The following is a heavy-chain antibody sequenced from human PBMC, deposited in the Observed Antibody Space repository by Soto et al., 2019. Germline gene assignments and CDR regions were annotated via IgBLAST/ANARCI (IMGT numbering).Heavy chain of an antibody. D-gene: IGHD5-12*01. CDR1: GFTFTSYA. V-gene: IGHV3-23*01. J-gene: IGHJ5*02. CDR2: VIGSGGRT. Sequence: EVQLLESGGGLVQPGGSLRLSCAASGFTFTSYAMAWVRQAPGKGLEWVSAVIGSGGRTYYADSVKDRFTISRDNFKNTVYLQMNVLRAEDTAVYYCARDRGVARGWFDPWGRGTLVTVSS. CDR3: ARDRGVARGWFDP.